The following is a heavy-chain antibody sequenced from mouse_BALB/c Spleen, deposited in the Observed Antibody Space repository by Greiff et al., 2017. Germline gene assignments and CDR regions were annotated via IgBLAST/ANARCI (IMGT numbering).Heavy chain of an antibody. CDR2: IWAGGST. CDR1: GFSLTSYG. CDR3: ARGNWDVWYFDV. J-gene: IGHJ1*01. D-gene: IGHD4-1*02. Sequence: VQLQESGPGLVAPSQSLSITCTVSGFSLTSYGVHWVRQPPGKGLEWLGVIWAGGSTNYNSALMSRLSISKDNSKSQVFLKMNSLQTDDTAMYYCARGNWDVWYFDVWGAGTTVTVSS. V-gene: IGHV2-9*02.